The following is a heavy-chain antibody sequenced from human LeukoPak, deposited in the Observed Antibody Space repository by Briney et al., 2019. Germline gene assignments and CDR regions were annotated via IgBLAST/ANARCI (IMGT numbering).Heavy chain of an antibody. CDR2: INHSGST. Sequence: SETLSLTCAVYGGSFSGYYWSWIRQPPGKGLEWIGEINHSGSTNYNPSLKSRVTISVDTSKNQFSLKLSSVTAADTAVYYCARGKQQLATALDYLGQGTLVTVSS. CDR3: ARGKQQLATALDY. CDR1: GGSFSGYY. D-gene: IGHD6-13*01. V-gene: IGHV4-34*01. J-gene: IGHJ4*02.